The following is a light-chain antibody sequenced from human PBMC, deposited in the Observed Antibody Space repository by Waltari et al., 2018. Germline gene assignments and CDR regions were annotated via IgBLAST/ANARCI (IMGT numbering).Light chain of an antibody. Sequence: QSALTQPVAVSGSPGQSITISCSGTGSDVGNYNLVSWYQQHPGKAPKLLIYEGSKRPSGGSDRFSGSQSDNTAALTISGLQAEDEADYYCCSYAGSYTGVFGGGTKLTVL. CDR1: GSDVGNYNL. J-gene: IGLJ3*02. CDR3: CSYAGSYTGV. V-gene: IGLV2-23*01. CDR2: EGS.